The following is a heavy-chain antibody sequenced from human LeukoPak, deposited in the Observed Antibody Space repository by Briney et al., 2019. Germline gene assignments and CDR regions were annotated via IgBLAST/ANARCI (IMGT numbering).Heavy chain of an antibody. J-gene: IGHJ6*02. D-gene: IGHD3-22*01. CDR1: GFTFSSYA. CDR3: ARATPWDSSRSYYFGMDV. Sequence: PGGSLRLSCEASGFTFSSYAIRWVRQAPGTGLEWVSSIPGSSGATYYADSVRGRFSISRDSSKNTVYLQMNSLRDEDTAVYYCARATPWDSSRSYYFGMDVCGHGTTVTASS. V-gene: IGHV3-23*01. CDR2: IPGSSGAT.